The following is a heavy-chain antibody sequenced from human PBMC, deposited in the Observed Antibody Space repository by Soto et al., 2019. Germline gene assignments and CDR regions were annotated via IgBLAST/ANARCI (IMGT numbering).Heavy chain of an antibody. CDR3: ARGLRVLFGELSRRGGYYYYMDV. CDR2: INDTGNI. Sequence: QVQLQQWGAGLLKPSETLSLTCAVYGGSFSGYQWTWIRQTPGKGLEWIGEINDTGNINYNPSLKSRVTIFIDTPKKQISLKLSSVTAADTAVYYCARGLRVLFGELSRRGGYYYYMDVWGKGTTVTVSS. J-gene: IGHJ6*03. D-gene: IGHD3-10*01. CDR1: GGSFSGYQ. V-gene: IGHV4-34*01.